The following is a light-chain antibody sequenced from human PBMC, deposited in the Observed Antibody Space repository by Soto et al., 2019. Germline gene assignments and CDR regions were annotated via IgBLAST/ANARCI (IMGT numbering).Light chain of an antibody. V-gene: IGKV1-27*01. J-gene: IGKJ4*01. CDR2: AAS. Sequence: DIPMTQSPPSLSASVGDRVIITCRASQGINNYLAWYQQKPGKVPKLLIYAASTLQSGVPSRFSGSGSGTDFSLTISSLQPEDFATYYCQEYNSAPPLTVGGGTKVEIK. CDR3: QEYNSAPPLT. CDR1: QGINNY.